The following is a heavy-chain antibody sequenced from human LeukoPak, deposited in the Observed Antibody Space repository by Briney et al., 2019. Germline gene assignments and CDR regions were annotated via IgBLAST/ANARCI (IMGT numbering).Heavy chain of an antibody. J-gene: IGHJ4*02. Sequence: SWTLSLTCALSGDSASSNSAAWNSTRQYPWSGLEWLGSTYYRSKWYNDYAGSVKSRITINPDTYKNQFSLQLKSVTPEDTAVYYCAREAGVPASNFDYWGQGTLVTVSS. D-gene: IGHD3-10*01. CDR3: AREAGVPASNFDY. CDR1: GDSASSNSAA. CDR2: TYYRSKWYN. V-gene: IGHV6-1*01.